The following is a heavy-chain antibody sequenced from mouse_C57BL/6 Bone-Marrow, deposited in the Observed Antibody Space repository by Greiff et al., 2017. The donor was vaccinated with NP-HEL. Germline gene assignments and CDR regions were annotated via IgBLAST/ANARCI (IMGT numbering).Heavy chain of an antibody. Sequence: QVQLQQSGAELVRPGASVTLSCKASGYTFTDYEMHWVKQTPVHGLEWIGAIDPATGGTAYNQKFKGKAILTADKSSSTAYMELRSLTSEDSAVYFCTRGGYDYAWFAYWGQGTLVTVSA. V-gene: IGHV1-15*01. CDR2: IDPATGGT. J-gene: IGHJ3*01. D-gene: IGHD2-4*01. CDR3: TRGGYDYAWFAY. CDR1: GYTFTDYE.